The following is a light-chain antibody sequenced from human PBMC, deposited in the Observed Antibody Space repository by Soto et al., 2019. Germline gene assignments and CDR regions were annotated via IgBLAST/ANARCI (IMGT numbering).Light chain of an antibody. CDR2: EVF. J-gene: IGLJ1*01. CDR3: CSYAGSSTHYV. V-gene: IGLV2-23*02. Sequence: VLTQPASVSGSPGQSSTISCTGTSGDVGIYNLVSWYQQHPGNAPKLMIYEVFKRPSGVSNRFSGSKSGNTASLTISGLQAEDEADYYCCSYAGSSTHYVFGTGTKVTVL. CDR1: SGDVGIYNL.